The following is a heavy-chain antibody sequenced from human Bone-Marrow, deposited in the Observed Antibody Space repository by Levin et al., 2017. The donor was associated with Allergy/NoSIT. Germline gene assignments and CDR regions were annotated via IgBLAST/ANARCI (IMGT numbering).Heavy chain of an antibody. J-gene: IGHJ6*02. CDR3: ASANYEYSSSPRDYYYYGMDV. CDR2: IIPIFGTA. V-gene: IGHV1-69*06. Sequence: GASVKVSCKASGGTFSSYAISWVRQAPGQGLEWMGGIIPIFGTANYAQKFQGRVTITADKSTSTAYMELSSLRSEDTAVYYCASANYEYSSSPRDYYYYGMDVWGQGTTVTVSS. D-gene: IGHD6-13*01. CDR1: GGTFSSYA.